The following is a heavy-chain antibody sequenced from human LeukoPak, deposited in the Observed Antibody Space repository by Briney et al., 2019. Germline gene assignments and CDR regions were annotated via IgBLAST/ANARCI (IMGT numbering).Heavy chain of an antibody. V-gene: IGHV3-30*14. D-gene: IGHD3-22*01. CDR3: AREAVDYYDSSGYPYYYYGMDV. Sequence: GGSLRLSCAASGFTFSSYAMHWVRQAPGKGLEWVAVISYDGSNKYYADSVKGRFTISRDNSKNTLYLQMNSLRAEDTAVYYCAREAVDYYDSSGYPYYYYGMDVWGQGTTVTVSS. CDR1: GFTFSSYA. CDR2: ISYDGSNK. J-gene: IGHJ6*02.